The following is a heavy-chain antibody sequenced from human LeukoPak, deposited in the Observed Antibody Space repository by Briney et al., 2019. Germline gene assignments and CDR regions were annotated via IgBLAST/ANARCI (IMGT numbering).Heavy chain of an antibody. V-gene: IGHV3-48*03. CDR3: ASDGYSHYYFDY. CDR1: GFTFSSYE. J-gene: IGHJ4*02. Sequence: PGGSLRLSCAASGFTFSSYEMNWVRQAPGKGREWVSYISSSGSNIYYADSVKGRFTISRDNAKNSLYLQMNSLRAEDTAVYYCASDGYSHYYFDYWGQGTLVTVSS. CDR2: ISSSGSNI. D-gene: IGHD5-18*01.